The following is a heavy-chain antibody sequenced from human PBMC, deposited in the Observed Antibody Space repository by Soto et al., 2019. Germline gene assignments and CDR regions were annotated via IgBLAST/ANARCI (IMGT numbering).Heavy chain of an antibody. CDR1: GFTFRSSA. CDR3: VKRGWDGDDNNFDFWN. V-gene: IGHV3-23*01. D-gene: IGHD3-3*01. J-gene: IGHJ4*02. CDR2: ITASGGST. Sequence: GGSVRLSCAASGFTFRSSAMAWVRQAPGKGLEWASAITASGGSTFYADPVKGRFIISRDNSKNTMYLQMSSLRGEDTAVYFCVKRGWDGDDNNFDFWNWGQGALVTVSS.